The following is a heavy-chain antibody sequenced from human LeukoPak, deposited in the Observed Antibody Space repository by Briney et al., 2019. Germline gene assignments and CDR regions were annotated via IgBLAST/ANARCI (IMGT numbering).Heavy chain of an antibody. CDR2: ISSSSSYI. CDR1: GFTFSSYS. Sequence: GGSLRLSCAASGFTFSSYSMNWVRQAPGKGLEWVSSISSSSSYIYYADSVKGRFTISRDNSKNTLYLQMNSLRAEDTAVYYCAKEDSSGWFDYWGQGTLVTVSS. CDR3: AKEDSSGWFDY. V-gene: IGHV3-21*04. J-gene: IGHJ4*02. D-gene: IGHD6-19*01.